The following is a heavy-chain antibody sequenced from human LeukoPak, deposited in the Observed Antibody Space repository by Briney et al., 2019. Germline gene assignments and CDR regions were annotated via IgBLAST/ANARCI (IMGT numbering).Heavy chain of an antibody. CDR1: GITLSNYG. V-gene: IGHV3-23*01. CDR3: AKSHSEAQRGYFDY. Sequence: GGSLRLSCAVSGITLSNYGMSWVRQAPGKGLEWVAGISGSGGSTNYADSVKGRFTISGDNSRDTLYVQMHSLRAEDAAVYYCAKSHSEAQRGYFDYWGQGTLVTVSS. D-gene: IGHD5-24*01. CDR2: ISGSGGST. J-gene: IGHJ4*02.